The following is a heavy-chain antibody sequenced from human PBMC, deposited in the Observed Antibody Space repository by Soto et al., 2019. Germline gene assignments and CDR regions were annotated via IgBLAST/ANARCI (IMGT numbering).Heavy chain of an antibody. V-gene: IGHV4-39*01. CDR2: IYYSGST. CDR1: GGSINKSSYY. J-gene: IGHJ3*02. Sequence: QLQLQESGPGLVKPSETLSLTCTVSGGSINKSSYYWGWIRQPPGKGLEWIGSIYYSGSTDYNPSLQSRVTRSVDTSKHQFALKLSSVTAADTAVYYCARRVGLDAFDIWGQGTMVIVSS. D-gene: IGHD1-26*01. CDR3: ARRVGLDAFDI.